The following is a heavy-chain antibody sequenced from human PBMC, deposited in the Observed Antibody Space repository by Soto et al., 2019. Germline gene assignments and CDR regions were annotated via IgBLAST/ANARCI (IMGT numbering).Heavy chain of an antibody. Sequence: GGSLRLSCAASGFTFSSYSMNWVRQAPGKGLEWVSSISSSSSYIYYADSVKGRFTISRDNAKNSLYLQMNSLRAEDTAVYYCARDGEQRIKYYYYGMDVWGQGTTVTVSS. J-gene: IGHJ6*02. D-gene: IGHD1-26*01. CDR3: ARDGEQRIKYYYYGMDV. CDR2: ISSSSSYI. V-gene: IGHV3-21*01. CDR1: GFTFSSYS.